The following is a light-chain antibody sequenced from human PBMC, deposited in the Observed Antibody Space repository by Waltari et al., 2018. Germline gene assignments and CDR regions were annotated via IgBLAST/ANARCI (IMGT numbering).Light chain of an antibody. J-gene: IGLJ3*02. V-gene: IGLV2-8*01. CDR2: EVT. CDR3: CSYTGTYTLGV. CDR1: SSDVGAYDH. Sequence: QSALTQPPSASGSPGQSVTISCTGTSSDVGAYDHVSWYQQHPGKAPKPMIYEVTKRPAGVPARCSGSKSGTTASLTVSGLQADDEADYYCCSYTGTYTLGVFGGGTKLTVL.